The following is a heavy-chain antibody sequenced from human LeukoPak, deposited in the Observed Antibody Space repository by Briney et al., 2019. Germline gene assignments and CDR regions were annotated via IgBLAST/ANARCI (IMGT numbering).Heavy chain of an antibody. CDR2: ITGSGSST. D-gene: IGHD2-2*01. CDR1: GFTFSSYA. Sequence: GGSLRLSCAASGFTFSSYAMSWVRQAPGKGLEWVSAITGSGSSTYYADSVKGRFTISRDNSKNTLYLQMNSLRAEDTAVYYCAKDYEDIVVVPAAYRTNWFDPWGQGTLVTVSS. V-gene: IGHV3-23*01. J-gene: IGHJ5*02. CDR3: AKDYEDIVVVPAAYRTNWFDP.